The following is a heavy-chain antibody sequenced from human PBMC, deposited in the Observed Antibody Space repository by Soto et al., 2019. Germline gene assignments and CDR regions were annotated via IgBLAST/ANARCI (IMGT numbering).Heavy chain of an antibody. CDR2: ISSSSSYI. Sequence: GGSLRLSCAASGFTFSSYSMNWVRQAPGKGLEWVSSISSSSSYIYYADSVKGRFTISRDNAKNSLYLQMNSLRAEDTAVYYCARVYATIQLHYYYYMDVWGKGTTVTVSS. CDR1: GFTFSSYS. V-gene: IGHV3-21*01. J-gene: IGHJ6*03. D-gene: IGHD2-2*02. CDR3: ARVYATIQLHYYYYMDV.